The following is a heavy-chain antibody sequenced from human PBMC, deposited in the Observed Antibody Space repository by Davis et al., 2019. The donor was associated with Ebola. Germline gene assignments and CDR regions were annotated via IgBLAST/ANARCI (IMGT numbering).Heavy chain of an antibody. Sequence: ASVKVSCKASGYTFTSYDINWVRQATGQGLEWMGWMNPNSGNTGYAQKFQGRVTITRNTSISTAYMELSSLRSEDTAVYYCARERIVGVTTYLDYWGQGTLVTVSS. CDR2: MNPNSGNT. CDR3: ARERIVGVTTYLDY. D-gene: IGHD1-26*01. J-gene: IGHJ4*02. CDR1: GYTFTSYD. V-gene: IGHV1-8*03.